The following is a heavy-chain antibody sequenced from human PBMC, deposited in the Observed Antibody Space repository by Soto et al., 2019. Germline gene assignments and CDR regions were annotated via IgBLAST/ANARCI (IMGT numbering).Heavy chain of an antibody. V-gene: IGHV2-5*02. D-gene: IGHD1-26*01. Sequence: QITLKESGPTLVKPTQTLTLTCTFSGFSFTTSGVGVGWVRQPPGKALEWLALLYWDDDKRYSSSLKSRLTISKDTSKNQVVLTMTNMDPVDTATYYCAHRPCEGNGRASYYGMDIWGQGTTVTVSS. CDR1: GFSFTTSGVG. CDR3: AHRPCEGNGRASYYGMDI. J-gene: IGHJ6*02. CDR2: LYWDDDK.